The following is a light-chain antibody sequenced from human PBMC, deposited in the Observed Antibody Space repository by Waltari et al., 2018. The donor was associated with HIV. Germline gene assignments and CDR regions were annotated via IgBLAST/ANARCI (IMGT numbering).Light chain of an antibody. J-gene: IGKJ1*01. CDR3: QQYNNWPQTWPPGT. Sequence: EIVMTQSPATVSVSPGERANLSCRASQSLSSNLAWYQQKPGQAPRLLIYGASTRAIGVPARFSGSGSGTEFTLTISSLQSEDFGVYYCQQYNNWPQTWPPGTFGQGTKVEIK. CDR1: QSLSSN. V-gene: IGKV3-15*01. CDR2: GAS.